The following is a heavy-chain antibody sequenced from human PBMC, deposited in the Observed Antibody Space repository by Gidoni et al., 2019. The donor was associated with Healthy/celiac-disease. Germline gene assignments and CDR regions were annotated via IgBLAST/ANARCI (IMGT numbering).Heavy chain of an antibody. CDR3: AKDGGSSGWYYFDY. Sequence: EVPLLASGGCLVRPGWSLRLSWAASGFPFSSYAMGWVRQAPGKGLEGVSAMSGSGGSTYYADSVKGWFTIARDNAKNTLNLEMNRLRGEETAVYYCAKDGGSSGWYYFDYWGQGTLVTVSS. D-gene: IGHD6-19*01. CDR2: MSGSGGST. CDR1: GFPFSSYA. J-gene: IGHJ4*02. V-gene: IGHV3-23*01.